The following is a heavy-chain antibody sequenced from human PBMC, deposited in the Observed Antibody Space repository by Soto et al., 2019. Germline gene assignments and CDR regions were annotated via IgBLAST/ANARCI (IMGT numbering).Heavy chain of an antibody. CDR2: IDPSDSYT. Sequence: PGASLKISCKGSGYSFTSYWISWVRQMPGKGLEWMGRIDPSDSYTNYSPSFQGHVTISADKSISTAYLQWSSLKASDTAMYYCARQEDVVVAASDYWGQGTLVTVSS. CDR1: GYSFTSYW. V-gene: IGHV5-10-1*01. CDR3: ARQEDVVVAASDY. D-gene: IGHD2-15*01. J-gene: IGHJ4*02.